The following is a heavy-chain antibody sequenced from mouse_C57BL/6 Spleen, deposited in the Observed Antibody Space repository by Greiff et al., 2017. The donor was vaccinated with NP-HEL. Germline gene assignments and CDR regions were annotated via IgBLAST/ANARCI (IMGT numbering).Heavy chain of an antibody. J-gene: IGHJ3*01. Sequence: EVQLQQSGPELVKPGASVKISCKASGYTFTDYYMNWVKQSHGQSLEWIGDINPNNGGTSYNQKFKGKATLTVDKSSSPAYMELRSLTSEDSAVYYGARRRGFVYWGQGSVVTVPA. CDR2: INPNNGGT. CDR1: GYTFTDYY. CDR3: ARRRGFVY. V-gene: IGHV1-26*01.